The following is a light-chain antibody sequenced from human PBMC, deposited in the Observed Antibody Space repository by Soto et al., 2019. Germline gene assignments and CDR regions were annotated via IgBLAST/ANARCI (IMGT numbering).Light chain of an antibody. J-gene: IGLJ2*01. Sequence: SVLTQPPSASGTPGQRVTISCSGSNSNIGDNYVYLYQQLPGTAPKLLAYLNDQRPSGVPDRFSGSKSGTSASLAISGLRSEDEADYHCAAWDDSLSGPVFGGGTKVTVL. CDR3: AAWDDSLSGPV. CDR2: LND. V-gene: IGLV1-47*02. CDR1: NSNIGDNY.